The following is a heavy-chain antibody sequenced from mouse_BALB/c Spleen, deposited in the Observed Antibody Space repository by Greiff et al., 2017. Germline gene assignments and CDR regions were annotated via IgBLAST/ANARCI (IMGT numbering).Heavy chain of an antibody. CDR3: ARDNRLVWYAMDD. CDR1: GFTFSSYA. V-gene: IGHV5-9-4*01. J-gene: IGHJ4*01. D-gene: IGHD2-10*02. CDR2: ISSGGSYT. Sequence: EVKLVESGGGLVKPGGSLKLSCAASGFTFSSYAMSWVRQSPEKRLEWVAEISSGGSYTYYPDTVTGRFTISRDNAKNTLYLEMSSLRSEDTAMYYCARDNRLVWYAMDDWGQGTSVTVSA.